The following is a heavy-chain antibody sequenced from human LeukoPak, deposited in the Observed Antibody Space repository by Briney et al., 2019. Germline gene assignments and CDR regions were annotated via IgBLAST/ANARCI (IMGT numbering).Heavy chain of an antibody. V-gene: IGHV3-33*01. D-gene: IGHD6-13*01. CDR3: ARDYWSYSSSWYYFDY. CDR2: MWYDGSNK. Sequence: GGSLRLSCAASVFTFSSYCIHWVRQAPCKGLEWVAVMWYDGSNKYYADSVKGRFTISRDNSKNTLYLQMNSLRAEDTAVYYCARDYWSYSSSWYYFDYWGQGTLVTVSS. J-gene: IGHJ4*02. CDR1: VFTFSSYC.